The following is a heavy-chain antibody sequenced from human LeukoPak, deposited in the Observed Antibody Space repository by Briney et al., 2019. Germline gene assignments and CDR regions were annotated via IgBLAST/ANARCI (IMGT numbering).Heavy chain of an antibody. CDR2: ISWNSGTI. V-gene: IGHV3-9*01. J-gene: IGHJ3*02. D-gene: IGHD3-22*01. CDR1: GFTFDDYA. Sequence: GGSLRLSCAASGFTFDDYAMHWVRQAPGKGLEWVSGISWNSGTIGYADSVKGRFTISRDNAKNTLYLQMNSLRAEDTAVYYCARTMIVDDAFDIWGQGTMVTVSS. CDR3: ARTMIVDDAFDI.